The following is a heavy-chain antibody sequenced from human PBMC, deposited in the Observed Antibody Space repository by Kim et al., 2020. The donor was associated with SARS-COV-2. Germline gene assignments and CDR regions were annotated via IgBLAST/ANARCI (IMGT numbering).Heavy chain of an antibody. D-gene: IGHD6-13*01. V-gene: IGHV3-21*01. CDR3: ARGGYSSSWQGDY. Sequence: YADSVKGRFTISRDNAKNSLYLQMNSLRAEDTAVYYCARGGYSSSWQGDYWGQGTLVTVSS. J-gene: IGHJ4*02.